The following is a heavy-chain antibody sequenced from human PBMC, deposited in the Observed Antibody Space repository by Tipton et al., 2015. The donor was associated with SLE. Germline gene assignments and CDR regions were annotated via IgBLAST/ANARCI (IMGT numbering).Heavy chain of an antibody. Sequence: TLSLTCTVSGDSITSGGYYWTWIRQHPGKGLEWIGYFYFSSSTSYNPSLKSRVTISVDTSKNQFSLRLNSLTSADTAVYYCARDFGNVGRFDSWGQGTLVTVSS. CDR1: GDSITSGGYY. CDR2: FYFSSST. J-gene: IGHJ5*01. V-gene: IGHV4-31*03. D-gene: IGHD1-14*01. CDR3: ARDFGNVGRFDS.